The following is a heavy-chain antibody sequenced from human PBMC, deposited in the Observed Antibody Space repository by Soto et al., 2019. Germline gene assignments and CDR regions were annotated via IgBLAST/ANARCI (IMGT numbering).Heavy chain of an antibody. J-gene: IGHJ4*02. CDR1: GFTFSNYA. CDR2: ISYDGSNK. V-gene: IGHV3-30-3*01. D-gene: IGHD1-26*01. CDR3: ARGPAAVGATGYFDY. Sequence: GGSLRLSCAASGFTFSNYAMHWVRQAPGKGLEWVAVISYDGSNKYYADSVKGQFTVSRDNSKNALYLQMNSLRAEDTAVYYCARGPAAVGATGYFDYWGQGTLVTVSS.